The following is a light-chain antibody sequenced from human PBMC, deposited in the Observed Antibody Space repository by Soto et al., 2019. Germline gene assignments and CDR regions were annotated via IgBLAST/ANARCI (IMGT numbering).Light chain of an antibody. CDR3: QQYGDSQWT. CDR1: QSVSSIY. V-gene: IGKV3-20*01. J-gene: IGKJ1*01. CDR2: GAS. Sequence: VLTQSPGTLSLSLGERATLSCRASQSVSSIYLAWYQQKPGQAPRLLIYGASSRATGIPDRFSGSGSGTDITLNISRLEPEEFAVYYCQQYGDSQWTFGQGTKVEIK.